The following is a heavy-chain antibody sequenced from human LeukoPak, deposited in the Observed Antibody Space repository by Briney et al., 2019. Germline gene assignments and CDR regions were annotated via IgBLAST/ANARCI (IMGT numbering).Heavy chain of an antibody. D-gene: IGHD1-1*01. J-gene: IGHJ5*02. V-gene: IGHV1-2*02. CDR3: ARETKGNRRFDP. CDR1: GYTFTSYD. Sequence: ASVKVSCKASGYTFTSYDINWVRQATGQGLEWMGWINPNSGGTNYAQKFQGRVTMTRDTSISTAYMELSRLRSDDTAVYYCARETKGNRRFDPWGQGTLVTVSS. CDR2: INPNSGGT.